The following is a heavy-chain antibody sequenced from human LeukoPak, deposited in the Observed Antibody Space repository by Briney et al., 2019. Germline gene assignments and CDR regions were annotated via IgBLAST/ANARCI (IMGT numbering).Heavy chain of an antibody. CDR2: IYYSGST. D-gene: IGHD3-22*01. CDR1: GGSISSYY. V-gene: IGHV4-59*01. J-gene: IGHJ4*02. Sequence: SETLSLTCPVSGGSISSYYWSWIRQPPGKGLEWIGYIYYSGSTNYNPSLRSRVTISVDTSKNQFSLKLSSVTAADTAVYYCASAYYYDSSGYRPGFDYWGQGTLVTVSS. CDR3: ASAYYYDSSGYRPGFDY.